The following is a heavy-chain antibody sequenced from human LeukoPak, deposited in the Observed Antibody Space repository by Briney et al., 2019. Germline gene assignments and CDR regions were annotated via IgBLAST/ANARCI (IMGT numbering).Heavy chain of an antibody. J-gene: IGHJ4*02. CDR2: ISYDGSNK. Sequence: GRSLRLSCAPSGFTFSSYGMHWVRQAPDRWLGWVAVISYDGSNKYYADSVKGRFTISRDNSKNTLYLQMNSLRAEDTAVYYCAKDQDDYGDYSFLDYWGQGTLVTVSS. V-gene: IGHV3-30*18. D-gene: IGHD4-17*01. CDR3: AKDQDDYGDYSFLDY. CDR1: GFTFSSYG.